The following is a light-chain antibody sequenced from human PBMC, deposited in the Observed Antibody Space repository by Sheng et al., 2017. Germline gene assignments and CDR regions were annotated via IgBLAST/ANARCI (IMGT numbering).Light chain of an antibody. J-gene: IGKJ4*01. Sequence: EIVMTQSPATLSVSPGERATLSCRASQSVSSNLAWYQQKPGQAPRLLIYGASTRATGIPARFSGSGSGTEFTLTISSLQSEDFAVYYCQQYDKWPLPFGGGTKVEI. CDR2: GAS. CDR3: QQYDKWPLP. CDR1: QSVSSN. V-gene: IGKV3-15*01.